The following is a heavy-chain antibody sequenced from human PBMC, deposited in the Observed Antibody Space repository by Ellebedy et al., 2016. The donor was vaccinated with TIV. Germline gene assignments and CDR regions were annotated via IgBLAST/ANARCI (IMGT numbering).Heavy chain of an antibody. V-gene: IGHV3-9*01. CDR3: AKDRVQQLVHRLFDS. J-gene: IGHJ4*02. Sequence: SLKISXAASGFTFREYAMHWVRQAPGKGLEWVAGISWNSGRIAYADSVKGRFTMSRDNAKNSLYLQMDGLRVEDTAFYYCAKDRVQQLVHRLFDSWGPGTVVTVSS. D-gene: IGHD6-6*01. CDR2: ISWNSGRI. CDR1: GFTFREYA.